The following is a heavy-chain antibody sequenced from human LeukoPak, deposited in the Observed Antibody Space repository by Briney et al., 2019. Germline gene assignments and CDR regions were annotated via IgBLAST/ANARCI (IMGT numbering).Heavy chain of an antibody. CDR3: ARSARSSGYYYFYFDY. J-gene: IGHJ4*02. V-gene: IGHV3-21*01. CDR1: GFTFTSYE. Sequence: GGSLRLSCAASGFTFTSYEMNWVRQAPGKGLEWVSSISSSSSYIYYADSVKGRFTISRDNAKNSLYLQMNSLRAEDTAVYYCARSARSSGYYYFYFDYWGQGTLVTVSS. D-gene: IGHD3-22*01. CDR2: ISSSSSYI.